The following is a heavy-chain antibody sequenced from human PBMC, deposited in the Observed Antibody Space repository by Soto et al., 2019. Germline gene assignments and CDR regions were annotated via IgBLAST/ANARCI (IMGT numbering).Heavy chain of an antibody. CDR1: GFTFDDFA. V-gene: IGHV3-9*01. Sequence: EVQLVESGGGLVQPGRSLRLSCAASGFTFDDFAMHWVRQAPGKGLEWVSGISWNSDSIDYAGSVKGRFTISRDNATNSLYLQMNSLRAGDTAVYYCAKGESQWLVPFDYWGQGTLVTVSS. CDR2: ISWNSDSI. J-gene: IGHJ4*02. CDR3: AKGESQWLVPFDY. D-gene: IGHD6-19*01.